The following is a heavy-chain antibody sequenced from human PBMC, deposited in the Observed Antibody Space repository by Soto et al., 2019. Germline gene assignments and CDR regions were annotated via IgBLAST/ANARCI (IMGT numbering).Heavy chain of an antibody. CDR1: GGSLSSGAYY. CDR3: ARESRYCSGGSCYFLPGIDY. CDR2: IYYSGST. Sequence: PSETLSLTCTVSGGSLSSGAYYWSWIRQHPGKGLDWIGYIYYSGSTYYNPSLESRVTLSVDTSTKQFSLKVSSVTAADTAVYYCARESRYCSGGSCYFLPGIDYWGQGTLVTVSS. V-gene: IGHV4-31*03. D-gene: IGHD2-15*01. J-gene: IGHJ4*02.